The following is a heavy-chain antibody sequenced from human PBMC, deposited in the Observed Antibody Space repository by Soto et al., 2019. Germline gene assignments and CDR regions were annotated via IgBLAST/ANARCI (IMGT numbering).Heavy chain of an antibody. D-gene: IGHD4-17*01. V-gene: IGHV1-69*12. J-gene: IGHJ5*02. CDR1: GGTFSSYA. Sequence: QVQLVQSGAEVKKPGSSVKVSCKASGGTFSSYAISWVRQAPGQGLAWMGGIIPIFGTANYAQKFQGRVTITADESTSTAYMELSSLRSEDTAVYYCARGKGGYGGPTNWFDPWGQGTLVTVSS. CDR2: IIPIFGTA. CDR3: ARGKGGYGGPTNWFDP.